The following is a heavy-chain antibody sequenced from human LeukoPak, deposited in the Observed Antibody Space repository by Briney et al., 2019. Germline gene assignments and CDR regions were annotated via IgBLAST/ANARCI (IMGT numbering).Heavy chain of an antibody. V-gene: IGHV3-48*04. J-gene: IGHJ4*02. Sequence: GGSLRLSCAASGFTFSSYSMNWVRQAPGKGLEWVSYISSSSSTIYYADSVKGRFTISRDNAKNSLYLQMNSLRAEDTAVYYCAVLRDTMIVVVSPFDYWGQGTLVTVSS. D-gene: IGHD3-22*01. CDR1: GFTFSSYS. CDR2: ISSSSSTI. CDR3: AVLRDTMIVVVSPFDY.